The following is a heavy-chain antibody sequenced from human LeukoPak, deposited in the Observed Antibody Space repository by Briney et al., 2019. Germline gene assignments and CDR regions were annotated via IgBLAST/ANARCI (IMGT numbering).Heavy chain of an antibody. D-gene: IGHD2/OR15-2a*01. CDR2: ISYDGSNK. J-gene: IGHJ6*02. V-gene: IGHV3-30-3*01. CDR1: GFTFSSYA. Sequence: PGGSLRLSCAASGFTFSSYAMHWVRQAPGKGLEWVAVISYDGSNKYYADSVKGRFTISRDSSKNTLYLQMNSLRAEDTAVYYCARVYLPGYYYGMDVWGQGTTVTVSS. CDR3: ARVYLPGYYYGMDV.